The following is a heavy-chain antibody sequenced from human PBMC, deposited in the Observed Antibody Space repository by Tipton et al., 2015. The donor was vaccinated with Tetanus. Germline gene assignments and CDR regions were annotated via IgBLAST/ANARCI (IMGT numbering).Heavy chain of an antibody. CDR2: IYTGGSA. CDR1: GFTFSNFA. D-gene: IGHD1-20*01. J-gene: IGHJ4*02. Sequence: SLRLSCAASGFTFSNFAMTWVRQAPGKGLEWVSVIYTGGSADYTDSVKGRFTISRDNSNNSLSLQMNSLRIDDTAVYYCAFRTNWRFSRGFDCWGQGILVTVSS. V-gene: IGHV3-53*01. CDR3: AFRTNWRFSRGFDC.